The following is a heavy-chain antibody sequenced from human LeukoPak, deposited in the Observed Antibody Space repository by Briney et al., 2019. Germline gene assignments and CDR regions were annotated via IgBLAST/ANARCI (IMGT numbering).Heavy chain of an antibody. J-gene: IGHJ5*02. CDR1: GGTFSSYA. CDR2: IIPIFGTA. V-gene: IGHV1-69*05. D-gene: IGHD2-15*01. CDR3: AREWAPKPQGYCSGGSCFTPAWFDP. Sequence: GSSVKVSCKASGGTFSSYAISWVRQAPGQGLEWMGGIIPIFGTANYAQKFQGRVTITTDESTSTAYMELSSLRSEDTAVYYCAREWAPKPQGYCSGGSCFTPAWFDPRGQGTLVTVSS.